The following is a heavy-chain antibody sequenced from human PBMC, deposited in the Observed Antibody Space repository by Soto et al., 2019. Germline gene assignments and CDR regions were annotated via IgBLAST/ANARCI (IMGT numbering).Heavy chain of an antibody. Sequence: SETLSLTCTVSGGSISSTSYYWVWIRQPPGKGLEWIGSFYYSGSTYYNPSLKSRVTISVDTSENQFSLKLSSVAAADTAVYYCARQVVDGTVAGSGSFDYWGQGTLVTVSS. CDR2: FYYSGST. CDR1: GGSISSTSYY. V-gene: IGHV4-39*01. J-gene: IGHJ4*02. CDR3: ARQVVDGTVAGSGSFDY. D-gene: IGHD3-10*01.